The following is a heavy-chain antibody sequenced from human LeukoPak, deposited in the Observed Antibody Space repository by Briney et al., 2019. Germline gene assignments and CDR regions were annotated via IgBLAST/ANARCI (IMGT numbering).Heavy chain of an antibody. J-gene: IGHJ4*02. CDR1: GGSFSGYY. Sequence: PSETLSLTCAVYGGSFSGYYWSWIRQPPGKGLGWIGEINHSGSTNYNPSLKSRVTISVDTSKNQFSLKLSSVTAADTAVYYCARVYDFWSGYYTGRSPPYFDYWGQGTLVTVSS. D-gene: IGHD3-3*01. CDR2: INHSGST. CDR3: ARVYDFWSGYYTGRSPPYFDY. V-gene: IGHV4-34*01.